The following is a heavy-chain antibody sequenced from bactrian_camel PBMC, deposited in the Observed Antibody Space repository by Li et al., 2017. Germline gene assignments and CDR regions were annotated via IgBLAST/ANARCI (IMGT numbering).Heavy chain of an antibody. J-gene: IGHJ4*01. CDR3: AAGRLEGCYDGSWLPQIHGDFKY. D-gene: IGHD2*01. V-gene: IGHV3S31*01. Sequence: DVQLVESGGDSVKPGGSLRLSCGVTRYRYNSYCVLWFRQAPGREREGVATIFTSGSGIYYADSVKGRFIISHDNANDIIHLQMNNLTTEDTAMYSCAAGRLEGCYDGSWLPQIHGDFKYWGQGTQVTVS. CDR1: RYRYNSYC. CDR2: IFTSGSGI.